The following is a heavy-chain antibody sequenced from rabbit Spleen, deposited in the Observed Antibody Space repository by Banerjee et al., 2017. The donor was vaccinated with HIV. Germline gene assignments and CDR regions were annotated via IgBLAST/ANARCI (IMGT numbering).Heavy chain of an antibody. CDR3: ARETSSGWGIVSFYFSL. V-gene: IGHV1S45*01. CDR1: GIDFSSGYY. J-gene: IGHJ4*01. D-gene: IGHD4-1*01. CDR2: IATGSGNT. Sequence: QQQLEESGGGLVKPGGTLTLTCKASGIDFSSGYYMYWVRQAPGKGLEWIACIATGSGNTYYASWAKGRFTISKTSSTTVTLQVTSLTAADTATYFCARETSSGWGIVSFYFSLWGPGTLVTVS.